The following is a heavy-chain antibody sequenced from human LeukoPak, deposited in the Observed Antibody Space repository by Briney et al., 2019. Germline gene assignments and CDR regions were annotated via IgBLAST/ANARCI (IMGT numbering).Heavy chain of an antibody. CDR2: ITYDGSDT. CDR3: EGPGGYAFDV. J-gene: IGHJ3*01. D-gene: IGHD3-10*01. CDR1: GFIFNTYA. V-gene: IGHV3-30*04. Sequence: GGSLRLSCEASGFIFNTYAFHWVRQAPGKGPEWMAFITYDGSDTYFADSVKGRFTLSRDNSKNALYLQMNSLTSADTAMYYCEGPGGYAFDVWGQGTMATVSS.